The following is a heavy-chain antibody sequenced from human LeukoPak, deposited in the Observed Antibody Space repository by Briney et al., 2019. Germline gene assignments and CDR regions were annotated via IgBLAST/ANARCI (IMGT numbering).Heavy chain of an antibody. J-gene: IGHJ5*02. Sequence: SETLSLTCAVYGGSFSGYYWSWIRQPPGKGLEWIGEINHSGSTNYNPSLKSRVTISVDTSKNQFSLKLSSVTAADTAVYYCARESSPRDIAAAGLRFDPWGQGTLVTVSS. CDR1: GGSFSGYY. V-gene: IGHV4-34*01. D-gene: IGHD6-13*01. CDR3: ARESSPRDIAAAGLRFDP. CDR2: INHSGST.